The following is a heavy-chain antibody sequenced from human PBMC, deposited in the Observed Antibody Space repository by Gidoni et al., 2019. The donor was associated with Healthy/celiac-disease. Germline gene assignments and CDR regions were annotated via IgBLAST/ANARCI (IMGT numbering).Heavy chain of an antibody. D-gene: IGHD6-19*01. V-gene: IGHV3-49*03. J-gene: IGHJ4*02. CDR1: GFTFGDHA. CDR2: IRSKAYGGTT. Sequence: EVQLVESGGGLVHPGRSLRLSCNASGFTFGDHAMSWFRHGPGKGLEWVGFIRSKAYGGTTEYAATVKGRFTISRDDSKSIAYLQMNSLKTEDTDVYYCTSSGWGDYWGQGTLVTVSS. CDR3: TSSGWGDY.